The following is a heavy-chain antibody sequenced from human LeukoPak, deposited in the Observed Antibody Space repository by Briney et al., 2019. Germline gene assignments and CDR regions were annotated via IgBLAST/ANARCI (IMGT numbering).Heavy chain of an antibody. J-gene: IGHJ5*02. V-gene: IGHV1-2*02. D-gene: IGHD3-3*01. Sequence: GASVKVSCKASGYTFTGYYMHWVRQAPGQGLEWMGWINPNSGGTNYAQKFQGRVTMTRDTSISTAYMELSRLRSDDTAVYYCAREERVLRFLERLLPFDPWGQGTLVTVSS. CDR2: INPNSGGT. CDR3: AREERVLRFLERLLPFDP. CDR1: GYTFTGYY.